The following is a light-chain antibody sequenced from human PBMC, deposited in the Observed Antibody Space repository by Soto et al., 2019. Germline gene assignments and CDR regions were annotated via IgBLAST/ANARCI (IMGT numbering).Light chain of an antibody. V-gene: IGKV3-20*01. CDR1: QSINTN. Sequence: EVVMTQSPATLSVSPGERATLSCRASQSINTNLAWYQQKPGQAPRLLIYGASTRATGIPDRFSGSGSGTDFTLTISRLEPEDFAVYYCQQYGSSLITFGQGTRLEI. CDR3: QQYGSSLIT. CDR2: GAS. J-gene: IGKJ5*01.